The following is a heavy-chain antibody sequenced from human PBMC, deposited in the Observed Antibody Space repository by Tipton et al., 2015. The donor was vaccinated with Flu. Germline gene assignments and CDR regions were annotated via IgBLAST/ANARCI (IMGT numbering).Heavy chain of an antibody. V-gene: IGHV4-59*08. J-gene: IGHJ4*02. CDR2: IYYSGTT. D-gene: IGHD3-16*01. CDR3: ARHSRTRPFAL. Sequence: TLSLTCTVSNVSIISYYWRWTRQPPGKGLEWIGYIYYSGTTDYNPSLKSRVPISVDTSTNQFSLRLRSVTAAHPAVYYCARHSRTRPFALWGQGRVVTVPP. CDR1: NVSIISYY.